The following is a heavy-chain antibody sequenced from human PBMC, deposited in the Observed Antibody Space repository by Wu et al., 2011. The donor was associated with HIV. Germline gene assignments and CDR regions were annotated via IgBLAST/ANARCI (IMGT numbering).Heavy chain of an antibody. Sequence: QVQLVQSGAEVKKPGSSVKVSCKASGGTFSSYGFTWVRQAPGQGLEWMGRIIPTFGAVEYAQRFQGRVTITADKSLTTVYMDLTSLTSEDTAVYYCARVNIGNLAIAIQGYYYYMDVWGKGTTVTVSS. CDR3: ARVNIGNLAIAIQGYYYYMDV. V-gene: IGHV1-69*08. CDR2: IIPTFGAV. J-gene: IGHJ6*03. D-gene: IGHD2-21*01. CDR1: GGTFSSYG.